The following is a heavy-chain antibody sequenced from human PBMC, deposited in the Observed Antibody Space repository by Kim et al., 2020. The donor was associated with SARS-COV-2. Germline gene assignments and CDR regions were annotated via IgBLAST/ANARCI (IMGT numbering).Heavy chain of an antibody. D-gene: IGHD3-10*01. Sequence: KYSKKFQGRVTITRDTSASTAYMELSSLRSEDTAVYYCARGERGFFDYWGQGTLVTVSS. J-gene: IGHJ4*02. V-gene: IGHV1-3*01. CDR3: ARGERGFFDY.